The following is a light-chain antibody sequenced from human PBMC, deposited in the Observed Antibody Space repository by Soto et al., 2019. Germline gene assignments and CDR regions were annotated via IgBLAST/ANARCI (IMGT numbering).Light chain of an antibody. V-gene: IGLV1-44*01. J-gene: IGLJ3*02. CDR3: AAWDDSLNGPV. Sequence: QSVLTQPPSASGTPGQRVAISCSGSSSNIGSHTVNWYQQLPGTAPKLLIYGNDQRPSGVPDRFSGSKSGTSASLAISGLQSADEVDYYCAAWDDSLNGPVFGGGTKVTVL. CDR1: SSNIGSHT. CDR2: GND.